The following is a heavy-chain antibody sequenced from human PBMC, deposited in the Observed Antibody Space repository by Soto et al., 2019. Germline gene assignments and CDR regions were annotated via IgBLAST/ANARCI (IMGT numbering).Heavy chain of an antibody. Sequence: GASVNVSCKASGHTFTSYGISWVRQAPGQGLEWMGWISAYNGNTNYAQKLQGRVTMTTDTSTSTAYMELRSLRSDDTAVYYCARAWIQLWRDAFDIWGQGTMVTVSS. CDR3: ARAWIQLWRDAFDI. J-gene: IGHJ3*02. CDR2: ISAYNGNT. V-gene: IGHV1-18*01. D-gene: IGHD5-18*01. CDR1: GHTFTSYG.